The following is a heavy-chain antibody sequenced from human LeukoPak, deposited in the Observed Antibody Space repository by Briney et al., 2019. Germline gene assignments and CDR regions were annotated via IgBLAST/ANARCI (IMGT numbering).Heavy chain of an antibody. D-gene: IGHD3-10*01. CDR2: IIPILGIA. CDR1: GYTFTSYY. Sequence: GASVKVSCKASGYTFTSYYMHWVRQAPGQGLEWMGRIIPILGIANYAQKFQGRVTITADKSTSTAYMELSSLRSEDTAVYYCARSSGSNVLLWFGDRSLRPTKNWFDPWGQGTLVTVSS. CDR3: ARSSGSNVLLWFGDRSLRPTKNWFDP. V-gene: IGHV1-69*02. J-gene: IGHJ5*02.